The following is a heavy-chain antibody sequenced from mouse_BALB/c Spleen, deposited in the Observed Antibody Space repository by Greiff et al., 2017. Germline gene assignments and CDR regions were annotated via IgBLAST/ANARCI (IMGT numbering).Heavy chain of an antibody. J-gene: IGHJ4*01. CDR2: IDPSDSYT. V-gene: IGHV1-69*02. CDR3: ARSSGAMDY. CDR1: GYTFTSYW. Sequence: QVQLQQPGAELVKPGASVKLSCKASGYTFTSYWMHWVKQRPGQGLEWIGEIDPSDSYTNYNQKFKGKATLTVDKSSSTAYMQLSSLTSEDSAVYYCARSSGAMDYWGQGTSVTVSS. D-gene: IGHD3-2*02.